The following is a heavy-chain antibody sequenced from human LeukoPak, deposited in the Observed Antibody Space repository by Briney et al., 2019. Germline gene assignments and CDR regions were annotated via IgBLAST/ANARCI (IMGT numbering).Heavy chain of an antibody. D-gene: IGHD3-22*01. J-gene: IGHJ4*02. Sequence: GASVKVSCKASGFTFTSSAVQWVRQARGQRLEWIGWIVVGSGNTNYAQKFQERVTITRDMSTSTAYMELSSLRSEDTAVYYCAASPDYYGSSGYSYYFDYWGQGTLVTVSS. CDR3: AASPDYYGSSGYSYYFDY. V-gene: IGHV1-58*01. CDR1: GFTFTSSA. CDR2: IVVGSGNT.